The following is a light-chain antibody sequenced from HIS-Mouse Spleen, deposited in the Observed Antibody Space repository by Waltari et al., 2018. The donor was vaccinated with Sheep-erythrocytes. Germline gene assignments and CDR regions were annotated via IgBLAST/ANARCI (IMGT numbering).Light chain of an antibody. CDR2: DVS. CDR1: SRDVGGYNY. CDR3: CSYAGSYNHV. J-gene: IGLJ1*01. Sequence: QSALPHPRPVSGPLVQSVTIPCTGASRDVGGYNYVPWYQQHPGKAPKLMIYDVSKRPSGVPDRFSGSKSGNTASLTISGLQAEDEADYYCCSYAGSYNHVFATGTKVTVL. V-gene: IGLV2-11*01.